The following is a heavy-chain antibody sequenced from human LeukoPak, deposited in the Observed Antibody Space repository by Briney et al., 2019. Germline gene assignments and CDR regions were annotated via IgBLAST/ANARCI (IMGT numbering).Heavy chain of an antibody. CDR2: IYYSGST. V-gene: IGHV4-59*08. CDR1: GGSISSYY. J-gene: IGHJ4*02. Sequence: PSETLSLTCTVSGGSISSYYWSWIRQPPGKGLEWIGYIYYSGSTNYNPSLKSRVTISVDTSKNQFSLKLSSVTAADTAVYYCAGTTGTTRFDYWGRGTLVTVSS. D-gene: IGHD1-1*01. CDR3: AGTTGTTRFDY.